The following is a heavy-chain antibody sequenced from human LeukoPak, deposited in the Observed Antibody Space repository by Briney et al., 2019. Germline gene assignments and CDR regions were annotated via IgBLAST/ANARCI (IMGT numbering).Heavy chain of an antibody. CDR2: ISAYNGNT. D-gene: IGHD6-13*01. Sequence: ASVKVSCKASGYTFTSYGISWVRQAPGQGLEWMGWISAYNGNTNYAQKLQGRVTMTTDTSTSTAYMELRSLRSDDTAVYYCARRSSSWPQEYCFDYWGQGTLVTVSS. CDR1: GYTFTSYG. J-gene: IGHJ4*02. V-gene: IGHV1-18*01. CDR3: ARRSSSWPQEYCFDY.